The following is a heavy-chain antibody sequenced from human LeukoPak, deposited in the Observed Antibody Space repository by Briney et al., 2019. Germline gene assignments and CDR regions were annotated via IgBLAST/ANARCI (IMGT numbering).Heavy chain of an antibody. CDR2: ISYDGSEK. V-gene: IGHV3-30*01. CDR3: ASAAKRSALSYYYFYMDV. Sequence: GMSLSLSCAASGFDFSIYALHWVRQGPGKGLEGVATISYDGSEKYYADSVKGRFTVSRDNSETTLYLQMNSLRAEDTAVYYCASAAKRSALSYYYFYMDVWGKGTTVTVSS. D-gene: IGHD2/OR15-2a*01. CDR1: GFDFSIYA. J-gene: IGHJ6*03.